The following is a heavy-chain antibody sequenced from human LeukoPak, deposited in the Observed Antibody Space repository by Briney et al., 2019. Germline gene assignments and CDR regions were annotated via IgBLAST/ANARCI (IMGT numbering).Heavy chain of an antibody. CDR2: ISSSSSYT. CDR1: RFTFRNYA. V-gene: IGHV3-21*01. Sequence: GGSLRLSCAASRFTFRNYAMHWVRQAPGKGLEWVSSISSSSSYTHYADSVKGRFTISRDNAKNSPYLQMNSLRAEDTAVYYCARGDSSWYSVVDYFDYWGQGTLVTVSS. D-gene: IGHD6-13*01. J-gene: IGHJ4*02. CDR3: ARGDSSWYSVVDYFDY.